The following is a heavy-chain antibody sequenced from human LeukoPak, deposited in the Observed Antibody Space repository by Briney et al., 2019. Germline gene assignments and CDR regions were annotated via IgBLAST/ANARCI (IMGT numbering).Heavy chain of an antibody. J-gene: IGHJ6*02. V-gene: IGHV2-5*01. D-gene: IGHD2-15*01. CDR2: IYWNDEK. Sequence: SGPTLVNPTQTLTLICTCSGISLTTDGWAVAWLRQPPGKALELLALIYWNDEKRYTPSLKNRLTITKDTSKNQVVLTMTNMDPVDTAIYFCAHDKDHRVDVWGPGTTVTVSS. CDR1: GISLTTDGWA. CDR3: AHDKDHRVDV.